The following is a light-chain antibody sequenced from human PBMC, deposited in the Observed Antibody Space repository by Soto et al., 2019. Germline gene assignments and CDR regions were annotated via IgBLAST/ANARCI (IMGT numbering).Light chain of an antibody. J-gene: IGLJ2*01. CDR3: QAWGSSTVV. V-gene: IGLV3-1*01. Sequence: SSELTQPPSVSVSPGQTVGITCSGAKLGDKYACWYQQKPGQSPVLVIYEDNKRPSGIPERFSGSNSGNTATLTISGTQAMDEADYYWQAWGSSTVVFGGGTKLTVL. CDR1: KLGDKY. CDR2: EDN.